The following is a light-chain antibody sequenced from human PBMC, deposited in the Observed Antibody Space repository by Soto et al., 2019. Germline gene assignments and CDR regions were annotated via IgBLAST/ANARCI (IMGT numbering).Light chain of an antibody. Sequence: QSALTQPASVSGSPGQSITISCTGTSSDVGGYNYVSWYQQHPGKAPKLMIYDVTYRPSGVSDRFSGSKSGNTASLTISGLQAEDEADYYCKSYTSSSLYVFGTGTKVTVL. CDR1: SSDVGGYNY. CDR2: DVT. J-gene: IGLJ1*01. V-gene: IGLV2-14*01. CDR3: KSYTSSSLYV.